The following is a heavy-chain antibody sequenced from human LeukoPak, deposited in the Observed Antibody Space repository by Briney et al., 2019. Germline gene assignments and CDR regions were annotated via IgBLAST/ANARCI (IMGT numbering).Heavy chain of an antibody. CDR3: ARVSTMVQGVIIRKSSNWFDP. D-gene: IGHD3-10*01. J-gene: IGHJ5*02. CDR1: GGSIRSYY. V-gene: IGHV4-4*07. Sequence: PSETLSLTCTVSGGSIRSYYWSWIRQPAGKGLEWIGRIYTSGSTNYNPSLKSRVTMSVDTSKNQFSLKLSSVTAADTAVYYCARVSTMVQGVIIRKSSNWFDPWGQGTLVTVSS. CDR2: IYTSGST.